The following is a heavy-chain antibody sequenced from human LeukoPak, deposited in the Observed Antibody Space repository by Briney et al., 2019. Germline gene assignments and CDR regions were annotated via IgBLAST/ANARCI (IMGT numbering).Heavy chain of an antibody. V-gene: IGHV4-39*01. CDR2: IYYSGST. Sequence: SETLSLTGTVSGGSISSSSYYWGWIRQPPGKGLEWIGSIYYSGSTYYNPSLKSRVTISVDTSKNQFSLKLSSVTAADTAVYYCARPVSQWPVPKDAFDIWGQGTMVTVS. D-gene: IGHD6-19*01. J-gene: IGHJ3*02. CDR1: GGSISSSSYY. CDR3: ARPVSQWPVPKDAFDI.